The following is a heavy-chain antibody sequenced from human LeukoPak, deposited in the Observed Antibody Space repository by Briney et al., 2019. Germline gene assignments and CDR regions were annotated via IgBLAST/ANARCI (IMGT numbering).Heavy chain of an antibody. CDR3: ARETDSTLFDY. J-gene: IGHJ4*02. D-gene: IGHD6-13*01. Sequence: GGSLRLSCAASGFTFSTYSMNWVRQAPGKGLEWVSYISSSSSTIYYADSVKGRFTISRDNGKNSLYLQMNSLRVEDTAVYYCARETDSTLFDYWGQGTLVTVSS. V-gene: IGHV3-48*01. CDR2: ISSSSSTI. CDR1: GFTFSTYS.